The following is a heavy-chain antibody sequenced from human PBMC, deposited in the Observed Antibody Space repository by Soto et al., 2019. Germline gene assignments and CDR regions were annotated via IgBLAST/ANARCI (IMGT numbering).Heavy chain of an antibody. V-gene: IGHV4-30-2*01. J-gene: IGHJ4*02. CDR3: ARNSYYGDYFDY. Sequence: PSETLSLTCAVSGGSISSGGYSWSWIRQPPGKGLEWIGYIYHSGSTYYNPSLKSRVTISVDRSKNQFSLKLSSVTAADTAVYYCARNSYYGDYFDYWGQGTLVTVSS. D-gene: IGHD4-17*01. CDR2: IYHSGST. CDR1: GGSISSGGYS.